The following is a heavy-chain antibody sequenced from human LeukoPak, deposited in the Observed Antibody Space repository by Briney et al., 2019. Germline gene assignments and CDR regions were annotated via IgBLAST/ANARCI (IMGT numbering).Heavy chain of an antibody. CDR3: ARGPEWELEGIDY. D-gene: IGHD1-26*01. CDR2: IYYSGST. CDR1: GGSISSGGYY. J-gene: IGHJ4*02. Sequence: SETLSLTCTVSGGSISSGGYYWSWIRQHPGKGLEWIGYIYYSGSTNYNPSLKSRVTISVDTSKNQFSLKLSSVTAADTAVYYCARGPEWELEGIDYWGQGTLVTVSS. V-gene: IGHV4-61*08.